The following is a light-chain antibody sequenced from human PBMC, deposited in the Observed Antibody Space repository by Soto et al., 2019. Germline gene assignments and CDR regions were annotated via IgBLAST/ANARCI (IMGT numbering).Light chain of an antibody. J-gene: IGKJ5*01. CDR1: QSVSIK. Sequence: EIVMPQSQATLSVSPGARATLSCRASQSVSIKLAWYQQKPGQAPRLLIYGASTRATGIPARFSGSGSGTEFTLTISSLQSEDFAVYYCQQRSNWPTVGQGTRLEIK. CDR2: GAS. CDR3: QQRSNWPT. V-gene: IGKV3-15*01.